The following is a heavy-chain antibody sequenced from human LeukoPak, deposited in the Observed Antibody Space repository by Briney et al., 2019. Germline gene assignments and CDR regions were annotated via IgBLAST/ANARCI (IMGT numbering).Heavy chain of an antibody. CDR2: VGNSDNHK. V-gene: IGHV3-11*01. J-gene: IGHJ4*02. CDR3: AKEQWYRFDN. Sequence: GGSLRLSCAASGFRVGSYYTSWIRQAPGKGLEWVAVVGNSDNHKDHADSVKGRFTISRDDAKNSVYLQMNSLRVEDTAIYYCAKEQWYRFDNWGQGALVTVSS. CDR1: GFRVGSYY. D-gene: IGHD2-8*01.